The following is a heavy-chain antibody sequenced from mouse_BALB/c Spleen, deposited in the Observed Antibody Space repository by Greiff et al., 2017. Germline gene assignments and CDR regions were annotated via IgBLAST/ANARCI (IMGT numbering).Heavy chain of an antibody. V-gene: IGHV1S135*01. CDR2: IDPYNGGT. CDR3: AGGGYFDY. Sequence: EVKLMESGPELVKPGASVKVSCKASGYAFTSYKMYWVKQSPGKSLEWIGYIDPYNGGTSYNQKFKGKATSTVDKSSSTAYMHLNSLTSEDSAVYYCAGGGYFDYWGQGTTLTVSS. CDR1: GYAFTSYK. J-gene: IGHJ2*01.